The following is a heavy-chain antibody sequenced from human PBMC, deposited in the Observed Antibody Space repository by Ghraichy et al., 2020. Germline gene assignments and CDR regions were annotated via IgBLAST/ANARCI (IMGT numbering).Heavy chain of an antibody. J-gene: IGHJ1*01. Sequence: GGSLRLSCAASGFTFNNYAMSWVRQAPGKGLEWVSALSGSGGSTYYADSVKGRFTVSRDNSKNTLYLQMNSLRAEDTAVYYCAKPRTPYDFWSGYFTGGDFQHWGQGTLVTVSS. D-gene: IGHD3-3*01. V-gene: IGHV3-23*01. CDR3: AKPRTPYDFWSGYFTGGDFQH. CDR1: GFTFNNYA. CDR2: LSGSGGST.